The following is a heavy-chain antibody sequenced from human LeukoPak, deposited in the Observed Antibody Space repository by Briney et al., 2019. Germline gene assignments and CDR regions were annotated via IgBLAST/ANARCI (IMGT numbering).Heavy chain of an antibody. J-gene: IGHJ4*02. V-gene: IGHV1-18*01. D-gene: IGHD2-2*01. CDR1: GYTFITYG. CDR2: ISTYNGNT. CDR3: ARGHRYCSSTSCYDAAGFDY. Sequence: ASVKVSCKASGYTFITYGISWVRQAPGQGLEWMGWISTYNGNTNYAQKLQGRVTMTTDTSTSTAYMELRSLRSDDTAVYYCARGHRYCSSTSCYDAAGFDYWGQGTLVTVSS.